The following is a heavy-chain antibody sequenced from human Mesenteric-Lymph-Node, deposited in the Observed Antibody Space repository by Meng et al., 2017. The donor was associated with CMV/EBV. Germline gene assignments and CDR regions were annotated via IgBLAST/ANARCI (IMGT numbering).Heavy chain of an antibody. CDR2: INDSEST. CDR1: GGSLRTHY. CDR3: AREIVSSGSDNSFDY. J-gene: IGHJ4*02. D-gene: IGHD2/OR15-2a*01. Sequence: SETLSLTCAVSGGSLRTHYWSWIRQPPGKGLEWIGEINDSESTIYNPSLKRRLTMSVDTSKNQFSLKLTSLTAADTAVYFCAREIVSSGSDNSFDYWGQGTLVTVSS. V-gene: IGHV4-34*01.